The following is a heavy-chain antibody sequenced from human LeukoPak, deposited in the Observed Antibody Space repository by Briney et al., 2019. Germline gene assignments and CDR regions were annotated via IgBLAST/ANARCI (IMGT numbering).Heavy chain of an antibody. D-gene: IGHD3-16*01. CDR2: IGTAGDT. CDR1: GFTFSSYD. Sequence: GGSLRLSCAASGFTFSSYDMHWVRQATGKGLEWVSAIGTAGDTYYPGSVKGRFTISRENAKNSLYLQMNSLRAGDTAVYYCARMGRGGEQRGAFDIWGQGTMVTVSS. J-gene: IGHJ3*02. CDR3: ARMGRGGEQRGAFDI. V-gene: IGHV3-13*01.